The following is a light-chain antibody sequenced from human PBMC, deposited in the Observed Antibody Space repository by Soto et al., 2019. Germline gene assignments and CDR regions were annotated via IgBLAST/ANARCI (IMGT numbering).Light chain of an antibody. Sequence: DIQMTQSPSTLSASVGDRVTITCRASQTISSSLAWYQHKPGKAPKLLIFDASTLQTGVPSRFSGSGFGTEFPLHITGLQPDDFATYYCPQHNDYTAGTFCPGTKLEIK. CDR1: QTISSS. CDR3: PQHNDYTAGT. CDR2: DAS. V-gene: IGKV1-5*01. J-gene: IGKJ2*02.